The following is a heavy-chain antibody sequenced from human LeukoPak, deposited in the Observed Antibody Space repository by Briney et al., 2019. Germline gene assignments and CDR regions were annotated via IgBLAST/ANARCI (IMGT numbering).Heavy chain of an antibody. D-gene: IGHD2-21*02. J-gene: IGHJ5*02. CDR1: GGSISSSSYY. CDR3: ARDGPVVVTAYWFDP. V-gene: IGHV4-39*07. Sequence: SETLSLTCTVSGGSISSSSYYWGWIRQPPGKGLEWIGSIYYSGSTYYNPSLKSRVTISVDTSKNQFSLKLSSVTAADTAVYYCARDGPVVVTAYWFDPWGQGTLVTVSS. CDR2: IYYSGST.